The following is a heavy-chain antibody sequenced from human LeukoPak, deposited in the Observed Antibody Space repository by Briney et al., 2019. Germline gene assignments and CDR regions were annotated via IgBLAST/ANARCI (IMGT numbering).Heavy chain of an antibody. CDR2: ISSSGKTI. Sequence: GGSLRLSCEASGFTFSSYEMNWVRQAPGKGLEWVSYISSSGKTIYYADSTKGRFTVSRDNAKNTLYLQMNSLRAEDTAVYYCARDLRYCSNGVCHENRFDPWGQGTLVTVSS. V-gene: IGHV3-48*03. CDR1: GFTFSSYE. J-gene: IGHJ5*02. CDR3: ARDLRYCSNGVCHENRFDP. D-gene: IGHD2-8*01.